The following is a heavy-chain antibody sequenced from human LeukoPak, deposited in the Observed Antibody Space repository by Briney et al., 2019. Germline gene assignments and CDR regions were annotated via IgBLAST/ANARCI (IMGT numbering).Heavy chain of an antibody. D-gene: IGHD5-18*01. Sequence: PGGSLRLSCAASGFTFSNYWMTWVRQAPGKGLEWVANINQDGSEKYYVDSVKGRFTISRDNAKNSLYLQMNSLRAEDTAVYYCARDAGYGYDRFDYWGQGTQVTVSS. CDR2: INQDGSEK. V-gene: IGHV3-7*01. CDR1: GFTFSNYW. J-gene: IGHJ4*02. CDR3: ARDAGYGYDRFDY.